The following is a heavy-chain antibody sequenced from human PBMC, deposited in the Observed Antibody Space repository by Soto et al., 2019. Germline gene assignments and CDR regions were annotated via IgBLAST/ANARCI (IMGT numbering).Heavy chain of an antibody. J-gene: IGHJ4*02. V-gene: IGHV1-2*04. CDR2: INPNNGGA. Sequence: ASVKVSCKASGYTFSGYYIYWVRQAPGQGLEWMGWINPNNGGANYAQKFQGWVTMTRDTSISTAYMEVSRLRSDDTAVYYCARDGRDGYNLDYWGQGTLVTVSS. CDR3: ARDGRDGYNLDY. CDR1: GYTFSGYY. D-gene: IGHD5-12*01.